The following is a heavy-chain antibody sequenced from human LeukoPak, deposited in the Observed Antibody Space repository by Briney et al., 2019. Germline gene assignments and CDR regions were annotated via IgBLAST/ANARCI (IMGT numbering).Heavy chain of an antibody. CDR3: ARFWWELHNWFDP. D-gene: IGHD1-26*01. J-gene: IGHJ5*02. Sequence: GGSLRLSCAASGITFSMYGMHWVRQAPGKGLEWLAVISSDGSEIHFADSVKGRFTISRDNSKNTLYMQMNSVRAEDTAVYYCARFWWELHNWFDPWGQGTLVAVSS. CDR2: ISSDGSEI. CDR1: GITFSMYG. V-gene: IGHV3-30*03.